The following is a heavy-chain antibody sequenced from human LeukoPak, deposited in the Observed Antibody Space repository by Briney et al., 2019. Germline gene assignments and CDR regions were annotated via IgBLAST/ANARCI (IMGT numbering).Heavy chain of an antibody. J-gene: IGHJ3*01. CDR1: GGSISSGDYY. CDR2: IYYSGST. D-gene: IGHD3-10*01. V-gene: IGHV4-30-4*01. CDR3: ARSYYGSGSSFYAFDV. Sequence: PSQTLSLTCTVSGGSISSGDYYWSWIRQPPGKGLEWIGYIYYSGSTYYNPSLKSRVSISVDTSKNQFSLKLSSVTAADTAVYYYARSYYGSGSSFYAFDVWGQGTMVTVSS.